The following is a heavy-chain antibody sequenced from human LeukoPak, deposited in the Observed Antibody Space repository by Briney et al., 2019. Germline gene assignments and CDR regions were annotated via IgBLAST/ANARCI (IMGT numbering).Heavy chain of an antibody. D-gene: IGHD2-8*01. CDR1: GYAYTGYY. CDR2: IHTKTGNP. Sequence: ASVKVSCKASGYAYTGYYMHWVRQAPGQGPEWMGWIHTKTGNPTYAQDFTGRFVFSLDTSVKTAYLQITSLKPEDSSVYYCVTMVVVDYFYGLDVWGQGTTVIVSS. V-gene: IGHV7-4-1*02. CDR3: VTMVVVDYFYGLDV. J-gene: IGHJ6*02.